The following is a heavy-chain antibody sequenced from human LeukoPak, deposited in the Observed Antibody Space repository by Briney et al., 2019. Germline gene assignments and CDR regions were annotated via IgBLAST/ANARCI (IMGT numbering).Heavy chain of an antibody. Sequence: PSETLSLTCTVSGGSISSYYWTWIRRPAGKGLEWIGRIYTTGSTNYNPSLNSRVTMSVDTSKKQFSLKLSSVTAADTAVYYCARQIAVAGQAGFDYWGQGTLVTVSS. CDR3: ARQIAVAGQAGFDY. CDR2: IYTTGST. D-gene: IGHD6-19*01. CDR1: GGSISSYY. V-gene: IGHV4-4*07. J-gene: IGHJ4*02.